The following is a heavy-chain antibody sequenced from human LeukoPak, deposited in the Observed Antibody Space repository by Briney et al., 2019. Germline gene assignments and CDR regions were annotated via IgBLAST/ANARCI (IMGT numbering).Heavy chain of an antibody. CDR3: ARDLGGSAIAVADYFDY. J-gene: IGHJ4*02. D-gene: IGHD6-19*01. Sequence: RTGGSLRLSCAASGFTFSSYGMNWVRQAPGKGLEWVSSISSSSSYIYYADSVKGRFTISRDDAKNSLYLQMNSLRAEDTAVYYCARDLGGSAIAVADYFDYWGQGTLVTVSS. V-gene: IGHV3-21*01. CDR2: ISSSSSYI. CDR1: GFTFSSYG.